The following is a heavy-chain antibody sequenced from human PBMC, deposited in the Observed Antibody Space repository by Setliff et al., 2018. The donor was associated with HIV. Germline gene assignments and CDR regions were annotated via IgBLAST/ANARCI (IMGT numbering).Heavy chain of an antibody. CDR1: GGPFSGYY. D-gene: IGHD6-13*01. Sequence: SETLSLTCAVYGGPFSGYYWSWIRQPPGKGLEWIGEINYSGSTNYNPSLKSRVSISGDTSKNQFSLNLTSVTAADTAVYYCARTAPPRIAAPYNDPFDIWGQGTMVTVSS. V-gene: IGHV4-34*01. J-gene: IGHJ3*02. CDR3: ARTAPPRIAAPYNDPFDI. CDR2: INYSGST.